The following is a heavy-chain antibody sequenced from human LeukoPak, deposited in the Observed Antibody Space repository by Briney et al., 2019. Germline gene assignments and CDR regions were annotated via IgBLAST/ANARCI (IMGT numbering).Heavy chain of an antibody. CDR2: INHSGST. CDR3: ARQWGSYSSGRSPFDY. V-gene: IGHV4-34*01. D-gene: IGHD6-19*01. Sequence: PSETLSLTCAVYGGSFSGYYWSWIRQPPGKGLEWIGEINHSGSTNYNPSLKSRVTISVDTSKNQFSLKLSSVTAADTAVYYCARQWGSYSSGRSPFDYWGQGTLVTVSS. CDR1: GGSFSGYY. J-gene: IGHJ4*02.